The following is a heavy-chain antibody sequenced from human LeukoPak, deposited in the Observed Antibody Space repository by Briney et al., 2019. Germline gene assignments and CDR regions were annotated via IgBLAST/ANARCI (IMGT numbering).Heavy chain of an antibody. D-gene: IGHD6-13*01. V-gene: IGHV3-7*01. CDR1: GFTFSNYW. J-gene: IGHJ4*02. Sequence: PGGSLRLSCAASGFTFSNYWMSWVRQAPGKGLEWVASIKQDGRERYYVDSVKGRFTISRDSAKNSLYLQMNSLRAEDTAVFYCARVQYSSSWFVDYWGQGTLVTVSS. CDR3: ARVQYSSSWFVDY. CDR2: IKQDGRER.